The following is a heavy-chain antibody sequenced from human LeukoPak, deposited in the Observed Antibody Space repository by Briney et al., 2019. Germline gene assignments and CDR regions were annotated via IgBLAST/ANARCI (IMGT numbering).Heavy chain of an antibody. CDR2: IGTAGDT. D-gene: IGHD3-22*01. Sequence: PGGSLRLSGATSGFTFSSYAMHWVRQATGKGLEWVSAIGTAGDTFYPGSVKGRFTISRENAKNSLSLQMNSLRAEDTAVYYCASSWYYYDSSGYYYYGMDVWGQGTTVTVSS. CDR1: GFTFSSYA. CDR3: ASSWYYYDSSGYYYYGMDV. V-gene: IGHV3-13*01. J-gene: IGHJ6*02.